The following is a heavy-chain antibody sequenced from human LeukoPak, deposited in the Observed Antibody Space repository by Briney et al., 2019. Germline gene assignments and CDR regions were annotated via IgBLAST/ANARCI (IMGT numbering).Heavy chain of an antibody. Sequence: GGSLRLSCAASGFTFSGAWTHWVRQAPGKGLVWVSRINDDGTSTRYADSVKGRFTISRDNAKNTLYLQMNSLRAEDTAVYYCAKSSTARGGDDLWGQGTLVTVSS. CDR1: GFTFSGAW. CDR3: AKSSTARGGDDL. CDR2: INDDGTST. D-gene: IGHD3-16*01. J-gene: IGHJ5*02. V-gene: IGHV3-74*01.